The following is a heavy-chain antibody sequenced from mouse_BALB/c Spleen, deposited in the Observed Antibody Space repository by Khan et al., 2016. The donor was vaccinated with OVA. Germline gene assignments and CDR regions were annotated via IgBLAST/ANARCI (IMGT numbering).Heavy chain of an antibody. V-gene: IGHV2-3*01. Sequence: QVQLQQSGPGLVAPSQSLSITCTVSGFSLTSYGVSWVRQPPGKGLEWLGVIWGDGNTNFHSSLRSRLSISKDNSKSQVFLKLNSLQTDDTATYSCAKDRGYYAVDYWGQGTSVTVSS. CDR3: AKDRGYYAVDY. J-gene: IGHJ4*01. CDR2: IWGDGNT. CDR1: GFSLTSYG.